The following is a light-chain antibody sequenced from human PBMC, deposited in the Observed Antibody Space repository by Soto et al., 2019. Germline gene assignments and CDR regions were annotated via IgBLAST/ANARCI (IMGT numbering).Light chain of an antibody. CDR3: NSSTNIDTRAWV. J-gene: IGLJ1*01. V-gene: IGLV2-14*01. Sequence: QSVLTQPASVSGSPGQSITISCTGTSGDIGSYNRVSWYQQHPGKAPKLIIYEVTDRPSGVSNRFSGSKSGNTASLTISGLQDEAEAEDYCNSSTNIDTRAWVFGSGTKLTVL. CDR2: EVT. CDR1: SGDIGSYNR.